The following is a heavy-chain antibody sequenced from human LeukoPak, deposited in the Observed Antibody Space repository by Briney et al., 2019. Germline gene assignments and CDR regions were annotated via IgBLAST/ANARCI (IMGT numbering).Heavy chain of an antibody. Sequence: GGSLRLSCAASGFTFDDYAMHWVRQAPGKGLEWVSGISWNSGSTGYADSVKGRFTISRDNAKNSLYLKMNSLRAEDTASYYCAKDISDTAMAPYGMDVWGQGTTVTVSS. CDR3: AKDISDTAMAPYGMDV. CDR1: GFTFDDYA. D-gene: IGHD5-18*01. CDR2: ISWNSGST. V-gene: IGHV3-9*01. J-gene: IGHJ6*02.